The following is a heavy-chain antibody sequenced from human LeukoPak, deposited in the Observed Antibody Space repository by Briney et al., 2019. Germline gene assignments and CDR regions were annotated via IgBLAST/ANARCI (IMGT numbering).Heavy chain of an antibody. CDR2: INHSGST. CDR3: ARDRKRYCSSTSCSNWFDP. J-gene: IGHJ5*02. D-gene: IGHD2-2*01. V-gene: IGHV4-34*01. Sequence: PSETLSLTCAVYGGSFSGYYWSWIRQPPGKGLEWIGEINHSGSTNYNPSLKSRVTISVDTSKNQFSLKLSSVTAADTAVYYCARDRKRYCSSTSCSNWFDPWGQGTLVTVSS. CDR1: GGSFSGYY.